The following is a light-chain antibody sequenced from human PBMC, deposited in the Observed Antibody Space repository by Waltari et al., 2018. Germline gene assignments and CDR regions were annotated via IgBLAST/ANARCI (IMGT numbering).Light chain of an antibody. CDR3: QQYNSYSMWT. CDR2: KAS. V-gene: IGKV1-5*03. CDR1: HSIVSW. Sequence: DIQITQSPSTLSASVGDRVTITCRASHSIVSWLAWYQQKPGKAPRLVMYKASSLESGVPSRFSGSESGTEFTLTITSLQPDDFATYYCQQYNSYSMWTFGQGTKVEVK. J-gene: IGKJ1*01.